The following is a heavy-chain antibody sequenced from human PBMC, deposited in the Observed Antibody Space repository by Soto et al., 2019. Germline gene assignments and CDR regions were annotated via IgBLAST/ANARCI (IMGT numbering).Heavy chain of an antibody. Sequence: GGSLRLSCAASGFTFSSYGMHWVRQAPGKGLEWVAVISYDGSNKYYADSVKGRFTISRDNSKNTLYLQMNSLRSEDTAVYYCARIRGVVPYYYYGMDVWGQGTTVTVSS. J-gene: IGHJ6*02. CDR1: GFTFSSYG. CDR3: ARIRGVVPYYYYGMDV. V-gene: IGHV3-30*03. CDR2: ISYDGSNK. D-gene: IGHD3-3*01.